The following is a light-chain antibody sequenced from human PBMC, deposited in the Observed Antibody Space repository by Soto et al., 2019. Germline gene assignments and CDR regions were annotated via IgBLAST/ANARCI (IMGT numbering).Light chain of an antibody. CDR2: AAS. CDR1: QSIVTY. V-gene: IGKV1-39*01. CDR3: QQSYSTPPWT. J-gene: IGKJ1*01. Sequence: DIEMTQSPSSLSSSVGDRVTITCRASQSIVTYLNWYLQKPGKAPKLLIYAASNLQSGVPSRFSGSGSGTDLTLTISSLQTEDFANYFCQQSYSTPPWTFGQGTKVDIK.